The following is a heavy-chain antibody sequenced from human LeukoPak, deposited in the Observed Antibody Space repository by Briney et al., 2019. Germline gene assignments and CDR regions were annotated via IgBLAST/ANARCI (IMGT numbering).Heavy chain of an antibody. D-gene: IGHD6-13*01. CDR1: GGSISSSTYY. CDR3: ASSPGTASSWYHHDY. CDR2: IYYTGST. Sequence: KSSETLSLTCTVSGGSISSSTYYWGWIRQPPGKGLEWIGSIYYTGSTYYNPPLKSRVTISVDTSKNQFSLKLSSVSAADTAVYYRASSPGTASSWYHHDYWGQGTLVTVSS. J-gene: IGHJ4*02. V-gene: IGHV4-39*01.